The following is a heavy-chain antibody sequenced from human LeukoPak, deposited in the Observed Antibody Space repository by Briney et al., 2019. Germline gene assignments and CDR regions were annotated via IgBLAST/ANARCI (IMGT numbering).Heavy chain of an antibody. D-gene: IGHD1-1*01. CDR1: RFNFGDFG. J-gene: IGHJ4*02. CDR2: INWNGGST. Sequence: GGSLRLSCAASRFNFGDFGMSWVRQAPGKGLEWVSGINWNGGSTGYADSVKGRFTISRDNAKNSLYLQMNSLRAEDTALYYCARGATGTTSDFWGQGTLVTVSS. CDR3: ARGATGTTSDF. V-gene: IGHV3-20*04.